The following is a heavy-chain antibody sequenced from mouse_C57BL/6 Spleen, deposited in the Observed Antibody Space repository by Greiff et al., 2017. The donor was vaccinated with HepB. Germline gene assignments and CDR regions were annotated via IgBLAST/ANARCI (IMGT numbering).Heavy chain of an antibody. V-gene: IGHV5-17*01. Sequence: EVKLVESGGGLVKPGGSLKLSCAASGFTFSDYGMHWVRQAPEKGLEWVAYISSGSSTIYYADTVKGRFTISRDNAKNTLFLQMNSLRSEDTAMYYCARDYYGSRGAWFAYWGQGTLVTVSA. CDR2: ISSGSSTI. D-gene: IGHD1-1*01. CDR1: GFTFSDYG. CDR3: ARDYYGSRGAWFAY. J-gene: IGHJ3*01.